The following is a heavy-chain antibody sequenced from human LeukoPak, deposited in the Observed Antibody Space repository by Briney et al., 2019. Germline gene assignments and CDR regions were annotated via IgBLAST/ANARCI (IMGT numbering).Heavy chain of an antibody. V-gene: IGHV3-33*01. CDR2: IWPDGTIQ. CDR3: ARHNHDWGWDF. Sequence: GRSLRLSCAASGFIFSYYGMHWVRQAPGKGLEWLAVIWPDGTIQYYADPVKGRFTISRDNSNNTLYLQLTGLRADDSAVYYCARHNHDWGWDFWGQGAQVTVSS. D-gene: IGHD2-8*02. CDR1: GFIFSYYG. J-gene: IGHJ4*02.